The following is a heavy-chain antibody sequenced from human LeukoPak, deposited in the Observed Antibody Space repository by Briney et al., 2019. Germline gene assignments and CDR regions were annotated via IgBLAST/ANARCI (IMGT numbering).Heavy chain of an antibody. CDR3: AKDSDELIAAAYNWFDP. V-gene: IGHV3-23*01. CDR2: ISGSGGST. J-gene: IGHJ5*02. CDR1: GFTFSSYG. Sequence: GGSLRLSCAASGFTFSSYGMSWVRQAPGKGLEWVSAISGSGGSTYYADSVKGRFTISRDNSKNTLYLQMNSLRADDTVIYYCAKDSDELIAAAYNWFDPWGQGTLVTVSS. D-gene: IGHD6-13*01.